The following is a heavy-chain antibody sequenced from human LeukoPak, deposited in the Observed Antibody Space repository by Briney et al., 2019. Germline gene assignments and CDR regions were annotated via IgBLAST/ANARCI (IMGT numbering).Heavy chain of an antibody. J-gene: IGHJ2*01. Sequence: PSETLSLTCTVSGGSISSYYWSWIRQPPGKGLEWLGYIYYSGSTNYNPSLKSRVTISVDTSKNQFSLKLTSLTAADTAVYYCARIFGYAKWYSDLWGRGTLVTVSS. D-gene: IGHD2-2*03. CDR3: ARIFGYAKWYSDL. CDR1: GGSISSYY. V-gene: IGHV4-59*12. CDR2: IYYSGST.